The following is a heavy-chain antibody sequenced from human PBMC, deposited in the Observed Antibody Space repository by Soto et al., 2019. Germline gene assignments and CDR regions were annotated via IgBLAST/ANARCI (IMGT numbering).Heavy chain of an antibody. V-gene: IGHV3-23*01. J-gene: IGHJ3*02. D-gene: IGHD3-3*01. Sequence: EVQVLQSGGGLGQPGGSLRLSCSAGGFTFRDYAMSWVRQAPGKGLEWVSTLSGSLNSAFYADSVKGRFTISRDSSDNILYLQMNILRDEDTAVYNCARDAGFPDFGVIKHACDICGQGTLVTVSS. CDR3: ARDAGFPDFGVIKHACDI. CDR1: GFTFRDYA. CDR2: LSGSLNSA.